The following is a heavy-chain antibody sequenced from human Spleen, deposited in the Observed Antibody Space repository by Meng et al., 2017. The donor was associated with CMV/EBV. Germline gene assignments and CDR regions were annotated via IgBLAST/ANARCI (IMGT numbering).Heavy chain of an antibody. V-gene: IGHV1-2*02. D-gene: IGHD4-23*01. CDR2: INPNSGGT. Sequence: SAKVSGYPFTGYYMHCVRQAPAQGLEWMGWINPNSGGTNYAQKFQGRVTMTRDTSISTASMELSRLRSDGTAVYYCARYGDKGPFEPWGQGTLVTVSS. J-gene: IGHJ5*02. CDR1: GYPFTGYY. CDR3: ARYGDKGPFEP.